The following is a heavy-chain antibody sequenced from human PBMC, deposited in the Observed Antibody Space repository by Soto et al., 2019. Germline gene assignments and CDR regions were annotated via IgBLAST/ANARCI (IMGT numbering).Heavy chain of an antibody. CDR1: GGTFSSYT. Sequence: QVQLVQSGAEVKKPGSSVKVSCKASGGTFSSYTISWVRQAPGQGLEWMGRIIPILGIANYAQKFQGRVTITADKSTSTAYMELSSLRSEDTAVYYCARNYYGSGSYLLGINWFDPWGQGTLVTVSS. J-gene: IGHJ5*02. D-gene: IGHD3-10*01. CDR2: IIPILGIA. V-gene: IGHV1-69*02. CDR3: ARNYYGSGSYLLGINWFDP.